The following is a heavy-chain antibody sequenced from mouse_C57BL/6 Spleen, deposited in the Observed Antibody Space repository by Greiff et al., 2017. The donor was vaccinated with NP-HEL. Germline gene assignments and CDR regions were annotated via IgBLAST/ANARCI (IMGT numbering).Heavy chain of an antibody. CDR1: GYSITSGYY. V-gene: IGHV3-6*01. D-gene: IGHD1-1*01. CDR3: ARIFITTWYFDY. J-gene: IGHJ2*01. Sequence: EVKLVESGPGLVKPSQSLSLTCSVTGYSITSGYYWNWIRQFPGNKLEWMGYISYDGSNNYNPSLKNRISITRDTSKNQFFLKLNSVTTEDTATYYCARIFITTWYFDYWGQGTTLTVSS. CDR2: ISYDGSN.